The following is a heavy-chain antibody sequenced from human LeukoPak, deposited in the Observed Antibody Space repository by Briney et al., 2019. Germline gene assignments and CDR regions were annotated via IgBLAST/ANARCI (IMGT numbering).Heavy chain of an antibody. D-gene: IGHD2-21*02. CDR3: ARIVVVTAMHDAFDI. V-gene: IGHV4-39*07. J-gene: IGHJ3*02. CDR1: GGSISSSSYY. CDR2: IYYSGST. Sequence: PSETLSLTCTVSGGSISSSSYYWGWIRQPPGKGLEWIGSIYYSGSTYYNPSLKSRVTISVDTSKNQFSLKLSSVTAADTAVYYCARIVVVTAMHDAFDIWGQGTMVTVSS.